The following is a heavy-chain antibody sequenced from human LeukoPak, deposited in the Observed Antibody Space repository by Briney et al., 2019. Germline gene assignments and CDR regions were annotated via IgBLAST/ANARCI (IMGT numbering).Heavy chain of an antibody. CDR2: IWQDGSDK. D-gene: IGHD6-19*01. CDR1: GFTFSSNA. J-gene: IGHJ4*02. V-gene: IGHV3-30*02. Sequence: PGGSLRLSCAASGFTFSSNAMHWVRQAPGKGREWVAFIWQDGSDKYYADSVKGRFTISRDNSENTLYLQMKSLRAEDTAVYYCAKDLTGGWSLDYWGQGTLVTVSS. CDR3: AKDLTGGWSLDY.